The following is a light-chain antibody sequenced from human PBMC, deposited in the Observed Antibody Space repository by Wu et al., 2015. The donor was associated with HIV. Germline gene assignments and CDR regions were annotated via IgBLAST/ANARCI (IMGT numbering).Light chain of an antibody. CDR1: QSISTF. CDR3: QQHGSLPYT. V-gene: IGKV3-11*01. J-gene: IGKJ2*01. Sequence: EIVLTQSPATLSLSPGNTATLSCRASQSISTFLAWYQQRPGQAPRLLIYHASNRATGIPPRFSGSGSGTDFTLTISRLEAEDFAVYHCQQHGSLPYTFGLGDQAGDQT. CDR2: HAS.